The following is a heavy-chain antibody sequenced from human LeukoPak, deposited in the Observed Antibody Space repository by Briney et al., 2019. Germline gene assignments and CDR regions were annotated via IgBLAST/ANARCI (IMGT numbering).Heavy chain of an antibody. CDR1: GGSISSYY. D-gene: IGHD1-26*01. CDR3: ARIVSEDAFDI. V-gene: IGHV4-59*01. J-gene: IGHJ3*02. Sequence: SETLSLTCTVSGGSISSYYWGWIRQPPGKGLEWIGYISYSGSTNYNPSLKSRVTMSVDTSKNQFSLKLSSVTAADTAVYYCARIVSEDAFDIWGQGTMVTVSS. CDR2: ISYSGST.